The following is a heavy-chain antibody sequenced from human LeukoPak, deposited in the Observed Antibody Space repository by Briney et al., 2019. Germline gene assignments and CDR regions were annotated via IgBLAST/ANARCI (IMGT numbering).Heavy chain of an antibody. V-gene: IGHV4-30-4*07. CDR3: ARGPDSSGYYYPKLDY. Sequence: SQTLSLTCAVSGGSISSGGYYWSWIRQPPGKGLEWIGYIYYSGSTNYNPSLKSRVTISVDTSKNQFSLKLSSVTAADTAVYYCARGPDSSGYYYPKLDYWGQGTLVTVSS. J-gene: IGHJ4*02. CDR1: GGSISSGGYY. D-gene: IGHD3-22*01. CDR2: IYYSGST.